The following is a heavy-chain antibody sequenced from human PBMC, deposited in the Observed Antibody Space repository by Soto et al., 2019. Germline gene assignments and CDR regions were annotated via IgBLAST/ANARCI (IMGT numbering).Heavy chain of an antibody. CDR3: ASRAAYYDSSGYYPDDAFDI. CDR1: GYTFTSYG. Sequence: ASVKVSCKASGYTFTSYGISWVRQAPGQGLEWMGWISAYNGNTNYAQKLQGRVTMTTDTSTSTAYMELRSLRSDDTAVYYCASRAAYYDSSGYYPDDAFDIWGQGTMVTVSS. J-gene: IGHJ3*02. V-gene: IGHV1-18*01. D-gene: IGHD3-22*01. CDR2: ISAYNGNT.